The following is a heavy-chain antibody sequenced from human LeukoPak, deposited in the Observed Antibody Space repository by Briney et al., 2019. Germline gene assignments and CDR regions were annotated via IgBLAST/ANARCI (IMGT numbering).Heavy chain of an antibody. D-gene: IGHD3-16*01. V-gene: IGHV4-59*01. Sequence: SETLSLTCTVSGASISSYYWSWIRQPPGKGLEWIGPIYYSGTTNYNPSLKSRVTISIDTSKNQFSLELTSVTAADTAVFYCAKGRASHEYWGQGILVTVSS. CDR1: GASISSYY. J-gene: IGHJ4*02. CDR2: IYYSGTT. CDR3: AKGRASHEY.